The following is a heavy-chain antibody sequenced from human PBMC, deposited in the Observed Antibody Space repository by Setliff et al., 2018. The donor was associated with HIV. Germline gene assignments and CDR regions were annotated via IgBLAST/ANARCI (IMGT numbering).Heavy chain of an antibody. CDR2: ISGSGGKK. J-gene: IGHJ3*01. D-gene: IGHD3-10*02. CDR3: AADVRWPKDAFAF. V-gene: IGHV3-23*01. CDR1: GFSFSSYS. Sequence: PGGSLRLSCGASGFSFSSYSMNWVRQAPGKGLVWVSAISGSGGKKYYADSVKGRFTVSRDNSKNTLYLQMNSLRADDTAVYYCAADVRWPKDAFAFWGQGTMVTVSS.